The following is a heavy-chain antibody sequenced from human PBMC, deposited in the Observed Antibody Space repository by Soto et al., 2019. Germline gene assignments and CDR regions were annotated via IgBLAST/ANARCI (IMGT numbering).Heavy chain of an antibody. V-gene: IGHV3-23*01. CDR2: ISRRDTST. D-gene: IGHD2-2*01. CDR3: AKSSVCSSISCYDGMDV. Sequence: GESLKISCAASGFTFSTYAMYWVRQAPGKGLEWVSTISRRDTSTYYADSVKGRFTISRDNSKNTLYLQMNSLRAEDTAVYYCAKSSVCSSISCYDGMDVWGQGTTVTVSS. J-gene: IGHJ6*02. CDR1: GFTFSTYA.